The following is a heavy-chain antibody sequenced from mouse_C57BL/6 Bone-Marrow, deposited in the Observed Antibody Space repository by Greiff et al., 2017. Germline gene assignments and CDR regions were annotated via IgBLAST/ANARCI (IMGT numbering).Heavy chain of an antibody. CDR2: IGPEDGDT. CDR3: TVYY. Sequence: VQLQQSGAELVRPGASVKLSCTASGFNIKDYYLHWVKQRPDKGLEWIGRIGPEDGDTEYAPKFQGKATMTAYTSSNTAYLQLSSLTSEDTAVYYSTVYYWGQGTLVTVSA. D-gene: IGHD2-1*01. V-gene: IGHV14-1*01. J-gene: IGHJ3*01. CDR1: GFNIKDYY.